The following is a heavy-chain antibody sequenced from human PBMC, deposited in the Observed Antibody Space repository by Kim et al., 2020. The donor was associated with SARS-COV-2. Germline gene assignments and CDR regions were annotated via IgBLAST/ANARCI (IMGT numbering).Heavy chain of an antibody. J-gene: IGHJ4*02. D-gene: IGHD7-27*01. V-gene: IGHV3-30*02. Sequence: VKSRFAISQENSKNTLYMQMSSLRAEDTAVYYCAKDLRMLGNWGYLDYWGQGTLVTVSS. CDR3: AKDLRMLGNWGYLDY.